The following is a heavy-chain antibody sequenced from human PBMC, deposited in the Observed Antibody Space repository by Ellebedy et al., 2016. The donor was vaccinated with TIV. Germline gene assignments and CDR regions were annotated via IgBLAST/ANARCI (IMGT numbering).Heavy chain of an antibody. CDR1: GFTFSSHA. CDR2: ITGSGDRI. J-gene: IGHJ4*02. CDR3: AKGDGRGSFSELHY. V-gene: IGHV3-23*01. Sequence: GESLKISXSASGFTFSSHAMSWVRQAPGKGLEWVSGITGSGDRIHYADSVKGRFTISRDNSKNTPYVQMNNLRAEDTAVYYCAKGDGRGSFSELHYWGQGTLVTVSS. D-gene: IGHD3-10*02.